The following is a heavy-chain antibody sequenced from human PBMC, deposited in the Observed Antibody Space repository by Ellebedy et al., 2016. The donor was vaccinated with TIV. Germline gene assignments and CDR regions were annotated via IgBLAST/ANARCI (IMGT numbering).Heavy chain of an antibody. CDR1: GDSISSYF. D-gene: IGHD3-9*01. V-gene: IGHV4-59*12. CDR2: IYNSGTT. Sequence: SETLSLTCTVSGDSISSYFWSWIRQPPGKGLEWIGYIYNSGTTNYNPSLKSRVSISEDRSRNQLSLKLSLVTTADTAVYYCAREDYDVLTGYQKGFDYWGQGILVTVSS. CDR3: AREDYDVLTGYQKGFDY. J-gene: IGHJ4*02.